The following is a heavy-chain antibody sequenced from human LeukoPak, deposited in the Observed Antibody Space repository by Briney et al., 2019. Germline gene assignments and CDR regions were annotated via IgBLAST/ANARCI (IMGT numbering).Heavy chain of an antibody. CDR2: IYHSGST. J-gene: IGHJ3*01. Sequence: SQTLSLTCAVSGGSISSGGYSWSWIRQPPGKGLEWIGYIYHSGSTYYNPSLKSRVTISVDRSKNQFSLKLSSVTAADTAVYYCARGSRIVVGAFDVWAKGQWSPSLQ. D-gene: IGHD3-22*01. CDR1: GGSISSGGYS. V-gene: IGHV4-30-2*01. CDR3: ARGSRIVVGAFDV.